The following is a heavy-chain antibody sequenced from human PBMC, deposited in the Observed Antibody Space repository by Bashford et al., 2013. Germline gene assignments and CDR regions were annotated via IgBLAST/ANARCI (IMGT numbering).Heavy chain of an antibody. Sequence: ASVKVSCKASGYTFTNYYIHWVRQAPGQGLEWMGIINPSGGSTIYAQKFQGRISMTRDTSTSTVYMDLSSLRSEDTAVYYCARLHGYTSGYDYWGQGTLVTVSS. CDR3: ARLHGYTSGYDY. J-gene: IGHJ4*02. D-gene: IGHD5-18*01. CDR2: INPSGGST. V-gene: IGHV1-46*01. CDR1: GYTFTNYY.